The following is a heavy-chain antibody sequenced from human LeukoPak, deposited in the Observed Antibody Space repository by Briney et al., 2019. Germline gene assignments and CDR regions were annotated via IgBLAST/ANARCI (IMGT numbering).Heavy chain of an antibody. CDR2: INPSGGST. V-gene: IGHV1-46*01. CDR3: ARGTLTMVRGVIGWFDP. D-gene: IGHD3-10*01. J-gene: IGHJ5*02. CDR1: GYTFTSYY. Sequence: ASVKVPCKASGYTFTSYYMHWVRQAPGQGLEWMGIINPSGGSTSYAQRFQGRVTMTRDTSTSTVYMELSSLRSEDTAVYYCARGTLTMVRGVIGWFDPWGQGTLVTVSS.